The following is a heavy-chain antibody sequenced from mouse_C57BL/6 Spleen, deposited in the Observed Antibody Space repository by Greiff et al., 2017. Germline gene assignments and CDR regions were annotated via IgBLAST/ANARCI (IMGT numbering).Heavy chain of an antibody. CDR1: GYTFTSYW. D-gene: IGHD1-1*01. CDR3: ARRHYGSSLDY. J-gene: IGHJ2*01. Sequence: QVQLQQPGAELVMPGASVKLSCKASGYTFTSYWMHWVKQRPGQGLEWIGEIDPSDSYTNYNQKFKGKSTLTVDKSSSTAYMPLSSLTSEDSAVYYCARRHYGSSLDYWGQGTTLTVSS. CDR2: IDPSDSYT. V-gene: IGHV1-69*01.